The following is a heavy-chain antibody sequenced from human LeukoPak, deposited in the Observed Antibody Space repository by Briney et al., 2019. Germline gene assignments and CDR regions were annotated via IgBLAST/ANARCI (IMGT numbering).Heavy chain of an antibody. Sequence: GGSLRLSCAASGFTFNTYGMTWVRQAPGKGLEWVSSISSSSSYIYYADSVKGRFTISRDNAKNSLYLQMNSLRAEDTAVYYCARTTIFGVVDAFDIWGQGTMVTVSS. J-gene: IGHJ3*02. D-gene: IGHD3-3*01. CDR1: GFTFNTYG. CDR3: ARTTIFGVVDAFDI. V-gene: IGHV3-21*01. CDR2: ISSSSSYI.